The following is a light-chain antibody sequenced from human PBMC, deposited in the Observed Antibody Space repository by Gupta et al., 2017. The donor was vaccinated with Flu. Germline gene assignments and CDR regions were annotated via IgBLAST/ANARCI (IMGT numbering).Light chain of an antibody. V-gene: IGKV1-39*01. Sequence: DIQMTQSPSSLSASVGDRVTITCRASQTITNFLNWYQQIPRKAPKLLIHAASRLQSGVPSRFSGSGSGTDFTLTISRLQPEDFATYYCQQTDSTPWTFGQGTKVEI. CDR3: QQTDSTPWT. J-gene: IGKJ1*01. CDR2: AAS. CDR1: QTITNF.